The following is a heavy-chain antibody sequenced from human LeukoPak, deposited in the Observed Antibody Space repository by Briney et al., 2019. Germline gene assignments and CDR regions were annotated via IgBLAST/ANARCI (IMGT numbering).Heavy chain of an antibody. CDR2: ISYDGSNK. D-gene: IGHD4-17*01. Sequence: GGSLRLSCAASGFTFSSYGMHWVRQAPGKGLEWVALISYDGSNKYYADSVKGRFTISRDNAKNTLYLQMNRLTGEDTAVYYCAYSDHFDTWGQGTLVTVSS. CDR3: AYSDHFDT. V-gene: IGHV3-30*03. CDR1: GFTFSSYG. J-gene: IGHJ4*02.